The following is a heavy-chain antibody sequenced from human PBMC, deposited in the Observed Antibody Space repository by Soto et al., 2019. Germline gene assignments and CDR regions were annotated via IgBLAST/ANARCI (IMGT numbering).Heavy chain of an antibody. D-gene: IGHD2-2*01. CDR3: AHGSCSSADCYPNPYLDY. V-gene: IGHV2-5*02. J-gene: IGHJ4*02. Sequence: QITLKESGPTLVKPTQTLTLTCTFSGFSLSTTAEGVGWIRQPPGKALEWLALIYWDDDERYSPSLKSRLTITKDTSKSQVVITMTNVDPVDTATYYWAHGSCSSADCYPNPYLDYWGQGILVTVSS. CDR1: GFSLSTTAEG. CDR2: IYWDDDE.